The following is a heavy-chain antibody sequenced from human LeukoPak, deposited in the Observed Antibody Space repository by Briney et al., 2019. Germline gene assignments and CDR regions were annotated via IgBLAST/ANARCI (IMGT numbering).Heavy chain of an antibody. CDR3: ARDSAGNDY. CDR1: GFTFSTYW. J-gene: IGHJ4*02. CDR2: IKQDGSEK. Sequence: GGSLRLSCAASGFTFSTYWMSWVRQAPGKGLEWVANIKQDGSEKYYVVSVKGRFTISRDNAKNSLYLQMNSLRAEDTAMYYCARDSAGNDYWGQGTLVTVYS. V-gene: IGHV3-7*01. D-gene: IGHD6-13*01.